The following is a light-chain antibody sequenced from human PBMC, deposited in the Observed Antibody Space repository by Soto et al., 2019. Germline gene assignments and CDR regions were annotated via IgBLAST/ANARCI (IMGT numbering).Light chain of an antibody. CDR2: EVS. CDR3: SSFTSSRAYV. CDR1: SSDVGGYNL. V-gene: IGLV2-14*01. J-gene: IGLJ1*01. Sequence: QSALTQPPSASGSPGQSVTISCTGTSSDVGGYNLVSWYQQHPGKAPKLMIYEVSNRPSGVSNRFSGSKSGNTASLTISGLQAEDEADYYCSSFTSSRAYVFGTGTKLTVL.